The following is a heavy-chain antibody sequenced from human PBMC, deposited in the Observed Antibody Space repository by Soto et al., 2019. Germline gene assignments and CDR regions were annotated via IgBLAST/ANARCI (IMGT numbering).Heavy chain of an antibody. D-gene: IGHD3-3*01. Sequence: SETLSLTCTVSGGSISSSSYYWGWIRQPPGKGLEWIGSIYYSGSTYYNPSLKSRVTISVDTSKNQFSLKLSSVTAADTAVYYCARHEDYDFWNFDYWGQGTLVTVSS. CDR1: GGSISSSSYY. J-gene: IGHJ4*02. V-gene: IGHV4-39*01. CDR3: ARHEDYDFWNFDY. CDR2: IYYSGST.